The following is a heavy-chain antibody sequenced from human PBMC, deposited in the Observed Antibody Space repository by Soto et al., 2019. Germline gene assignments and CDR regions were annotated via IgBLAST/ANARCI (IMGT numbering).Heavy chain of an antibody. CDR3: ARARGYSGYGATPDX. Sequence: RLSCAASGFTFSSYSMNWVRQAPGKGLEWVSSISSSSSYIYYADSVNVRFTISRDNAKNSLYLQMNSLRAEDTAVYYCARARGYSGYGATPDXWGQGTLVTVSX. J-gene: IGHJ4*02. CDR2: ISSSSSYI. V-gene: IGHV3-21*01. CDR1: GFTFSSYS. D-gene: IGHD5-12*01.